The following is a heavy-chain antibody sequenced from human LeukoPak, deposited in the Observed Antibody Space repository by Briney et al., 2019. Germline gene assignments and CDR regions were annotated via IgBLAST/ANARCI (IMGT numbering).Heavy chain of an antibody. J-gene: IGHJ4*02. CDR3: ASHYDFWSGYYTGGFDY. D-gene: IGHD3-3*01. CDR1: GGSISSSSYY. Sequence: SETLSLACTVSGGSISSSSYYWGWIRQPPGKGLEWIGSIYYSGSTYYNSSLKSRVTISVDTSKNQFSLKLSSVTAADTAVYYCASHYDFWSGYYTGGFDYWGQGTLVTVSS. CDR2: IYYSGST. V-gene: IGHV4-39*01.